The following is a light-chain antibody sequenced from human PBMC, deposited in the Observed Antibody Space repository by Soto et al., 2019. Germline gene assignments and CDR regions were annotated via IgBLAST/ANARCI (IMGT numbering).Light chain of an antibody. J-gene: IGKJ1*01. Sequence: EIVLTQSPGILSLSPGARATLSCRASQTVAYTSLAWYQQRPGQAPRLLNYGTSTRATGTPDRFIGSGSGTAFTLTISRLEPEDFAGYYCQQYVTTPQTFGQGTKVEFE. CDR3: QQYVTTPQT. CDR1: QTVAYTS. CDR2: GTS. V-gene: IGKV3-20*01.